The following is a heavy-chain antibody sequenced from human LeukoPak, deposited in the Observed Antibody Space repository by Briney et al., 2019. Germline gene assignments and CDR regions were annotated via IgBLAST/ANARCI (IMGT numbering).Heavy chain of an antibody. D-gene: IGHD3-10*01. CDR3: ARGRYGSGSYYNRGYFDY. Sequence: SETLSLTCAVYGGSFSGYYWSWIRQPPGKGLEWIGEINHSGSTNYNPSLKSRVTISVDASKNQFSLKLSSVTAADTAVYYCARGRYGSGSYYNRGYFDYWGQGTLATVSS. J-gene: IGHJ4*02. CDR2: INHSGST. CDR1: GGSFSGYY. V-gene: IGHV4-34*01.